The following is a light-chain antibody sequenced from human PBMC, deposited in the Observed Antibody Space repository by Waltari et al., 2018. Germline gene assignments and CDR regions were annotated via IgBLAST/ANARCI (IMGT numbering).Light chain of an antibody. CDR1: QSLLHSSNNKNY. V-gene: IGKV4-1*01. CDR2: WAS. CDR3: QQASSPSQT. Sequence: DIVMTQSPDSLAVSLGERATINCKSSQSLLHSSNNKNYLAWYQQKPGQPPKLLIYWASNRETGVPDRFSGSGSGTDFTLTIGSLQAEDVAVYYCQQASSPSQTFGQGTKVEIK. J-gene: IGKJ1*01.